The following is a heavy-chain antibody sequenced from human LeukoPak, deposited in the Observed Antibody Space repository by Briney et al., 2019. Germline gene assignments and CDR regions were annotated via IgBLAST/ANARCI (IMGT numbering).Heavy chain of an antibody. CDR3: ASQIVGAAPY. D-gene: IGHD1-26*01. Sequence: GGSLRLSCAASGFTFSSNYMNWVRQAPGKGLEWVSIIYSGGSTYYADSVKGRFTISRDHSKNTLYLQMNSLRAEDTAVYYCASQIVGAAPYWGQGTLVTVSS. J-gene: IGHJ4*02. CDR2: IYSGGST. CDR1: GFTFSSNY. V-gene: IGHV3-66*04.